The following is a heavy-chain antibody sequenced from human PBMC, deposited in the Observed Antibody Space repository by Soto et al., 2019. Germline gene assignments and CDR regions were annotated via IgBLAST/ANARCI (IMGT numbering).Heavy chain of an antibody. CDR3: ARRSAGWYAFDI. V-gene: IGHV3-64*01. J-gene: IGHJ3*02. Sequence: EVQLVESGGDLVQPGGSLRLSCAASGFTFSSSAMHWVRQAPGKGLEYVSSISSDGGNTYYANSVKGIFTISRDNSKNIPYLQMGSLRAEDMAVYYCARRSAGWYAFDIWGQGTMVTVSS. D-gene: IGHD2-15*01. CDR2: ISSDGGNT. CDR1: GFTFSSSA.